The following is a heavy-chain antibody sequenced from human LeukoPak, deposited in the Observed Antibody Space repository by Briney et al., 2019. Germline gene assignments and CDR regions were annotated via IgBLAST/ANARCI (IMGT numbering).Heavy chain of an antibody. D-gene: IGHD1-26*01. Sequence: PGGSLRLSCAASGFTFSDYYMSWIRQAPGKGLEWVSYISSSSSYTNYADSVKGRFTISRDNAKNSLYLQMNSLRAEDTAVYYCARDTRVGATKRGSFYFDYWGQGTLDTVSS. J-gene: IGHJ4*02. CDR3: ARDTRVGATKRGSFYFDY. CDR2: ISSSSSYT. CDR1: GFTFSDYY. V-gene: IGHV3-11*05.